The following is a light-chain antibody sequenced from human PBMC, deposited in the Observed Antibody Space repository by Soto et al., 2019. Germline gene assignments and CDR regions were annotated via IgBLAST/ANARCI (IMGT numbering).Light chain of an antibody. CDR2: GAS. Sequence: EIVMTQSPATLSVSPGERATLSCRASQIVSSNLAWYQQKPGQAPRILIYGASTRATGIPARFSGSGAGTEFTLTISSLQSEDFAVYYCQQYNNWPRTFGQGTKVDIK. J-gene: IGKJ1*01. V-gene: IGKV3-15*01. CDR1: QIVSSN. CDR3: QQYNNWPRT.